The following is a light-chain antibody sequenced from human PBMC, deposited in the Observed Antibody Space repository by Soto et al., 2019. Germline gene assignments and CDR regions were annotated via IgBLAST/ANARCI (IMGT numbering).Light chain of an antibody. J-gene: IGKJ2*01. CDR1: QSISSS. CDR3: QQYSNSPDA. Sequence: DIELTQSPGTLSLSPGERATISCRASQSISSSLAWYVQRPGQAPKLLTYNVFTMATGTPDRFSGSGSGTDFTLTISRLEPEDLAVYYCQQYSNSPDAFGQGTKLEIK. CDR2: NVF. V-gene: IGKV3-20*01.